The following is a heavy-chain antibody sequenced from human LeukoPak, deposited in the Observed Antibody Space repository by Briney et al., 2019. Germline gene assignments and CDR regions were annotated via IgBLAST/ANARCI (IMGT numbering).Heavy chain of an antibody. J-gene: IGHJ6*03. CDR2: ISSGGDT. V-gene: IGHV3-13*01. Sequence: GGSLRLPCAASGFTFSSYDMHWVSQGTGKGLERVTGISSGGDTYYPGSVKGRFTISRDNAKNSPYLQMNSLRAEDTAVYYCSRDMGTYYYDSSGQVGYYYYMDVWGKGTTVTVSS. CDR1: GFTFSSYD. D-gene: IGHD3-22*01. CDR3: SRDMGTYYYDSSGQVGYYYYMDV.